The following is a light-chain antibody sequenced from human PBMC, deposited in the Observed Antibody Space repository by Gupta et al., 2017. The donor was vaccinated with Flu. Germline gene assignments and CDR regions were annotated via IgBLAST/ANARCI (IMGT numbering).Light chain of an antibody. J-gene: IGKJ5*01. CDR1: QDITNS. Sequence: DIQMTQSPSSLSASVGDRVTISCQASQDITNSLNWYQQKPGKAPKLLIYAASNLATGVPSRFSGSGSGTYFTFTISSLRPEDLATYYCQHEDNLPIAFGQGTRLEIK. V-gene: IGKV1-33*01. CDR2: AAS. CDR3: QHEDNLPIA.